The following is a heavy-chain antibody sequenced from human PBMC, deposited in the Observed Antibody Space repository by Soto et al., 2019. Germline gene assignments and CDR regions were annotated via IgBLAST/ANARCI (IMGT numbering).Heavy chain of an antibody. CDR2: ISYDGSNK. V-gene: IGHV3-30*18. CDR1: GFTFSSYG. Sequence: GGSLRLSCAASGFTFSSYGMHWVRQAPGKGLECVAVISYDGSNKYYADSVKGRFTISRDNSKNTLYLQMNSLRAEDTAVYYFAKDPQDCSGGSCYLYNWFDPWGQGTLVTVSS. D-gene: IGHD2-15*01. J-gene: IGHJ5*02. CDR3: AKDPQDCSGGSCYLYNWFDP.